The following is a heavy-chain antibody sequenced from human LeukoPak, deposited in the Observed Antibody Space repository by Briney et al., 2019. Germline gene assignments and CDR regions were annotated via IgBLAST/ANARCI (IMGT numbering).Heavy chain of an antibody. V-gene: IGHV1-18*01. CDR1: GYTFMGHG. CDR3: ARVTGTWGHDGFDI. CDR2: ISGYSSNT. Sequence: ASVKVSCKAYGYTFMGHGISWVRQAPGQGLEWMGWISGYSSNTNYAQRLQGRVTMTTDTSTNTAYMELRSLRSDDTAVYYCARVTGTWGHDGFDIWGQGTMVTVSS. D-gene: IGHD3-16*01. J-gene: IGHJ3*02.